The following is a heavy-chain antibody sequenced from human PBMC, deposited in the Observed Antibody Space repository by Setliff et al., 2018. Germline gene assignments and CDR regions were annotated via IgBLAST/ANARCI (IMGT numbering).Heavy chain of an antibody. CDR1: GDSISDAS. D-gene: IGHD5-12*01. CDR2: VFYNGAA. J-gene: IGHJ4*02. CDR3: ARGGTFRYFDF. Sequence: SETLSLTCTVSGDSISDASIMAWIRQPPGKGLEFIGYVFYNGAAKYSPSLRSRLTISVDTSKNQFSLKLRSVTAADTAVYYCARGGTFRYFDFWGQGAPVTVSS. V-gene: IGHV4-59*01.